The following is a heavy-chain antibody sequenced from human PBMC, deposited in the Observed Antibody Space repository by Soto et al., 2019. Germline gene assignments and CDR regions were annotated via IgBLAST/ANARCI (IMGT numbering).Heavy chain of an antibody. CDR3: ARGGPSSSWYWFDP. D-gene: IGHD6-13*01. CDR1: GGSISSYY. J-gene: IGHJ5*02. V-gene: IGHV4-4*07. CDR2: LYTSGST. Sequence: SETLSLTCTVSGGSISSYYWSWIRQPAGKGLEWIGRLYTSGSTNYNPSLKSRVTLSVDTSKNQFSLKLSSVTDADTAVYYCARGGPSSSWYWFDPWGQGTLVTVSA.